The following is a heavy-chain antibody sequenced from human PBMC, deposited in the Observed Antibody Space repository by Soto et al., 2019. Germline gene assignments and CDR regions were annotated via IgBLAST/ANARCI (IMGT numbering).Heavy chain of an antibody. V-gene: IGHV3-23*01. J-gene: IGHJ6*02. CDR2: VNGGGDIT. Sequence: GGSLRLSCAASGFTFSSYAMSWVRQAPGKGLECVSGVNGGGDITYYAESVKGRFTISRDNSKNTLYLQMNSLRAEDTAVFYCARGHFGVTMDVWGQGTTVTVSS. D-gene: IGHD3-3*01. CDR1: GFTFSSYA. CDR3: ARGHFGVTMDV.